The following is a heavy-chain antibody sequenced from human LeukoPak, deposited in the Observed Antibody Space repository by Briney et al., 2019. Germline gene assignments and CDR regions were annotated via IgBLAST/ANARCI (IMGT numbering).Heavy chain of an antibody. J-gene: IGHJ4*02. Sequence: SETLSLTCTVSGGSISSSYWSWIRQPPGKGLEWMGYVYYSGTTKYNPSLKSRVTMSADSSRNQFSLQLNSVTAADTAVYYCAGAGYSSVWSYFYFDSWGQGALVTVSS. V-gene: IGHV4-59*01. CDR3: AGAGYSSVWSYFYFDS. CDR2: VYYSGTT. CDR1: GGSISSSY. D-gene: IGHD6-13*01.